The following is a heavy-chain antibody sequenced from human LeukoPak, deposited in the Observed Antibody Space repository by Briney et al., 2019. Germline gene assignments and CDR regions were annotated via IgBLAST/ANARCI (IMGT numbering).Heavy chain of an antibody. CDR2: INHSGST. Sequence: PSETLSLTCAVYGGSFSGYYWSWIRQPPGKGLEWIGEINHSGSTNYNPSLKSRVTISVDTSKNQFSLNLSSVTAADTAVYYCARGRGDYVWGSYRHGLNYWGQGTLVTVSS. CDR1: GGSFSGYY. V-gene: IGHV4-34*01. J-gene: IGHJ4*02. D-gene: IGHD3-16*02. CDR3: ARGRGDYVWGSYRHGLNY.